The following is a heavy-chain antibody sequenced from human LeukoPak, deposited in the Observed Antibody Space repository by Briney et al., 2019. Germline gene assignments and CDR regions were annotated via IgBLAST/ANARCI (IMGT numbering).Heavy chain of an antibody. CDR1: GFTVSGNF. Sequence: GGSLRLSCAASGFTVSGNFMSWVRQAPGKGLEWVSLIYSDGRTYYADSVKGRFTISRDNSKNTLYLQMNSLRAGDTAVYYCARDAGSFWGLDYWGQGTLVTVSS. V-gene: IGHV3-53*01. CDR3: ARDAGSFWGLDY. CDR2: IYSDGRT. J-gene: IGHJ4*02. D-gene: IGHD1-26*01.